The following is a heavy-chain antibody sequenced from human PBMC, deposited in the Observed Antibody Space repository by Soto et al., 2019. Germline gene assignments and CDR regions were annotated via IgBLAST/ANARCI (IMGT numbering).Heavy chain of an antibody. CDR3: ARDINRYNPKSRFDY. CDR1: GYTFTSYG. D-gene: IGHD1-1*01. V-gene: IGHV1-18*01. Sequence: QVQLVQSGAEVKKPGASVKVSCKASGYTFTSYGISWVRQAPGQGLEWMGWISAYNGNTNYAQKLQGRVTMTTDTSPSTAYMELRSLRSDDTAVYYCARDINRYNPKSRFDYWGQGTLVTVSS. CDR2: ISAYNGNT. J-gene: IGHJ4*02.